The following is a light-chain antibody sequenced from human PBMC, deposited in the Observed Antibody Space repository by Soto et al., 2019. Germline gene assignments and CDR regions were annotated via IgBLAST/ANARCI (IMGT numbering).Light chain of an antibody. CDR1: QSVSISS. V-gene: IGKV3-20*01. CDR3: QQYGSPPPVT. J-gene: IGKJ3*01. CDR2: GTS. Sequence: EIVLTQSPGTLSLSPGERATLSCRASQSVSISSLAWYQQKPGQAPRLLIYGTSSRATGIPDRFSGSGSGTDFTLTIARLEPEDFAVYYCQQYGSPPPVTFGPGTKVDI.